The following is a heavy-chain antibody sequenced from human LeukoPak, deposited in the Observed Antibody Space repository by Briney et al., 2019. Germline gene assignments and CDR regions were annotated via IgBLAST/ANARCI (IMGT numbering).Heavy chain of an antibody. CDR2: IRFEASKK. V-gene: IGHV3-30*02. D-gene: IGHD1-14*01. Sequence: PGGSLRLSCVASGFSFDNYGMHWVRQALGKGLEWVSLIRFEASKKFYAPSVKGRFTISRDNSKNTLYLQMNSLRVEDTALYYCAKDDNGPQDNWGQGTLVTVSS. J-gene: IGHJ4*02. CDR1: GFSFDNYG. CDR3: AKDDNGPQDN.